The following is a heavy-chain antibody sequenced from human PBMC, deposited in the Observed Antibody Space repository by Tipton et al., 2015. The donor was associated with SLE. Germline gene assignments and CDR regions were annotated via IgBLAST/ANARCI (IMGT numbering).Heavy chain of an antibody. CDR2: IYYSGST. D-gene: IGHD5-24*01. CDR1: GGSISSYY. V-gene: IGHV4-59*01. J-gene: IGHJ3*02. Sequence: TLSLTCTVSGGSISSYYWSWIRQPPGKGLEWIGYIYYSGSTNYNPSLKSRVTISVDTSKNQFSLKLSSVTAADTAVYYCARAGRDGSSSAFDIWGQGTVVTVSS. CDR3: ARAGRDGSSSAFDI.